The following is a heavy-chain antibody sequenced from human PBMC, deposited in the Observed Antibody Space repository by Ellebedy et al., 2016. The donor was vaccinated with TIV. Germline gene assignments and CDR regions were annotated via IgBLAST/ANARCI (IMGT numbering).Heavy chain of an antibody. D-gene: IGHD6-6*01. V-gene: IGHV1-46*01. Sequence: ASVKVSCKASGYTFSSYYMHWVRQAPGQGLEWMGIINRSGDSTRYAQKFQGRVTMTTDTSTSTAYMELSRLRSDDTAVYYCARDRYSSSSSRGNWFDPWGQGTLVTVSS. CDR1: GYTFSSYY. J-gene: IGHJ5*02. CDR2: INRSGDST. CDR3: ARDRYSSSSSRGNWFDP.